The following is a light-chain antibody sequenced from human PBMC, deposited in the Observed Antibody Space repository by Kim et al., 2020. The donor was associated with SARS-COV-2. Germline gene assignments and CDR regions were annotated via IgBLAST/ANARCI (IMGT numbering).Light chain of an antibody. V-gene: IGLV3-25*03. CDR2: KDS. J-gene: IGLJ1*01. Sequence: SYELTQPPSVSVSPGQTARITCSGDALPKQYAYWYQQKPGQAPVLVIYKDSERPSGIPEQFSGSSSGTTVTLTISGVQAEDEADYYCQSADSSGTYWVFGTGTKVTVL. CDR3: QSADSSGTYWV. CDR1: ALPKQY.